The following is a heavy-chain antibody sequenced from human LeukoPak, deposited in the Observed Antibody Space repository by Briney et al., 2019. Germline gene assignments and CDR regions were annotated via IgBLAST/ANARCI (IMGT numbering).Heavy chain of an antibody. CDR3: ARTCTSSSCYMVH. V-gene: IGHV1-18*01. D-gene: IGHD2-2*02. Sequence: ASVKVSCKASRYTFANFGITWVRQAPGQGLEWMGWISVYNGNTNYAQNIQGRVTLTTDTSTSTAYMELRSLRADDTAQYYCARTCTSSSCYMVHWGQGTLVTVSS. CDR1: RYTFANFG. CDR2: ISVYNGNT. J-gene: IGHJ4*02.